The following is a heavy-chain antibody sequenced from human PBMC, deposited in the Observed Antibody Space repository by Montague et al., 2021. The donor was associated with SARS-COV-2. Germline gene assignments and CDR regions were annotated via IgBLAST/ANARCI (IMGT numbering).Heavy chain of an antibody. CDR1: GDSISTDNW. CDR2: IYHTGST. CDR3: ATLPSSITIFGVVQGYYFDD. V-gene: IGHV4-4*02. D-gene: IGHD3-3*01. J-gene: IGHJ4*02. Sequence: SETLSLTCVVSGDSISTDNWWTWVRLPPGKGLEWVGEIYHTGSTKYKPSLKSRVSMSVDKSKNQFSLKLSSVTAAGTAVYYCATLPSSITIFGVVQGYYFDDWGQGTLVTVSS.